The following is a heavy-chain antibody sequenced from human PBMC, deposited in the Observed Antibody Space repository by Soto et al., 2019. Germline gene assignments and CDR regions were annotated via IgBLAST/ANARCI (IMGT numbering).Heavy chain of an antibody. J-gene: IGHJ4*02. CDR1: CFSGTTSGMC. D-gene: IGHD6-6*01. CDR3: ARSTYSGSSRGSFDY. Sequence: GPTLVNPTQTRTLTCTFSCFSGTTSGMCGSGIRQPSGKALEWFALIEWGEDKYYTTSLKTRLTISKDTSKNQVVLTLTNMDPVDTATYYCARSTYSGSSRGSFDYWGQGTLVTVSS. V-gene: IGHV2-70*01. CDR2: IEWGEDK.